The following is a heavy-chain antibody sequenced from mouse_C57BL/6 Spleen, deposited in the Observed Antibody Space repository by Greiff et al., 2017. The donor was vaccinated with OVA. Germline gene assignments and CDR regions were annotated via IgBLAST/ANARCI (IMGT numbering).Heavy chain of an antibody. CDR3: AREPITADFDY. D-gene: IGHD1-1*01. V-gene: IGHV1-19*01. Sequence: VQLQQSGPVLVKPGASVKMSCKASGYTFTDYYMNWVKQSHGKSLEWIGVINPYNGGTSYNQKFKGKATLTVDKSSSTAYMELNSLTSEDSAVYYCAREPITADFDYWGQGTTLTVSS. J-gene: IGHJ2*01. CDR1: GYTFTDYY. CDR2: INPYNGGT.